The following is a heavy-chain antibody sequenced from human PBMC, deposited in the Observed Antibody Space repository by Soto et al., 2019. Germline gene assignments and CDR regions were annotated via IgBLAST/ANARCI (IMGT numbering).Heavy chain of an antibody. CDR2: ITPSGGST. CDR1: GYTFTSYY. Sequence: GASVKVSCKASGYTFTSYYIHWVRQTPGQGLDLMGIITPSGGSTSYAQKFQGRVTMTRDTSMSTVYMELSSLRSEDTAVYYCSRDSGGSGSIYFDHWGQGTLVTVSS. V-gene: IGHV1-46*03. D-gene: IGHD3-10*01. J-gene: IGHJ4*02. CDR3: SRDSGGSGSIYFDH.